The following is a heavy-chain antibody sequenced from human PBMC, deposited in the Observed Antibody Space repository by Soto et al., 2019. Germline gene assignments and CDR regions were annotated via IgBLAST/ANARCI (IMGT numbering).Heavy chain of an antibody. D-gene: IGHD4-4*01. CDR2: INADGSSA. CDR1: GFTFSTYW. V-gene: IGHV3-74*01. J-gene: IGHJ4*02. Sequence: GGSLRLSCVASGFTFSTYWMHWVRQAPGKGLVWISRINADGSSATYADSVKGRFTISRDNAKNTLYLQMNSLRAEDTAVYYCLVLQYPTDYWGQGTLVTVSS. CDR3: LVLQYPTDY.